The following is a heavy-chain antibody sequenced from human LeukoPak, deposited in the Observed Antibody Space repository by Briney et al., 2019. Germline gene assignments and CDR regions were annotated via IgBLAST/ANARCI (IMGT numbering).Heavy chain of an antibody. V-gene: IGHV4-61*02. Sequence: SQTLSLTCTVSGGSTSSGSYYWSWIRQPAGKGLEWIGRIYTSGSTNYNPSLKSRVTISVDTSKNQFSLKLSSVTAADTAVYYCARDSGQYWYFDLWGRGTLVTVSS. CDR1: GGSTSSGSYY. CDR3: ARDSGQYWYFDL. D-gene: IGHD1-14*01. CDR2: IYTSGST. J-gene: IGHJ2*01.